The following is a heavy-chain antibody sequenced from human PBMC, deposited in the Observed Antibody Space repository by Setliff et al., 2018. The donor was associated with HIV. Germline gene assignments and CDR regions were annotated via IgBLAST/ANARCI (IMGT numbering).Heavy chain of an antibody. CDR2: IYWDDDK. CDR1: GFSLNTHGVS. D-gene: IGHD3-3*01. CDR3: ARRLEDYDAFDM. J-gene: IGHJ3*02. V-gene: IGHV2-5*02. Sequence: SGPTLVNPTQTLTLTCIFSGFSLNTHGVSLGWIRQSPGKGLEWLALIYWDDDKRYSPPLRARLTISRDTSKDQVVLTVTDMDPVDTATYYCARRLEDYDAFDMWGQGTKVTVSS.